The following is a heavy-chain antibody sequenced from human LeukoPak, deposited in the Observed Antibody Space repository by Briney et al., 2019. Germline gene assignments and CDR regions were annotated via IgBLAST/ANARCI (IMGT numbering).Heavy chain of an antibody. CDR3: TRGLYSAHDY. D-gene: IGHD2-15*01. V-gene: IGHV3-74*01. J-gene: IGHJ4*02. Sequence: GGSLRLSCAASGFTFSSYWMHWVRQAPGKGLVWVSRINTDGSTTTYADSVKGRFTISRENAKNTLYLQMNSLRAEDTAVYYCTRGLYSAHDYWGQGTLVTVSS. CDR2: INTDGSTT. CDR1: GFTFSSYW.